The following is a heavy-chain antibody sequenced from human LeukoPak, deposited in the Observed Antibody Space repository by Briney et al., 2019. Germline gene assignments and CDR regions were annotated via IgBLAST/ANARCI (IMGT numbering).Heavy chain of an antibody. J-gene: IGHJ4*02. CDR1: GFTFSSYS. CDR3: ARDQWPITMVRGVFQGADW. CDR2: ISSSSSTI. D-gene: IGHD3-10*01. Sequence: GGSLRLSCAASGFTFSSYSMNWVRQAPGKGLEWVSYISSSSSTIYYADPVKGRFTISRDNAKNSLYLQMNSLRAEDTAVYYCARDQWPITMVRGVFQGADWWGQGTLVTVSS. V-gene: IGHV3-48*01.